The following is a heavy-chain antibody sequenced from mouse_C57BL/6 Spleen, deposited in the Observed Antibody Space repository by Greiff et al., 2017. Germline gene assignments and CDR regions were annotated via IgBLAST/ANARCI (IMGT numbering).Heavy chain of an antibody. J-gene: IGHJ1*03. CDR3: ARVTLRGYFDV. Sequence: EVQLQQSGPGLVKPCQSLSLTCSVTGYSITSGYYWNWIRQFPGNKLEWMGYISYDGSNNYNPSLKNRISITRDTSENQFFLKLNSVTTEDTATYYCARVTLRGYFDVWGTGTTVTVAS. V-gene: IGHV3-6*01. CDR1: GYSITSGYY. D-gene: IGHD1-1*01. CDR2: ISYDGSN.